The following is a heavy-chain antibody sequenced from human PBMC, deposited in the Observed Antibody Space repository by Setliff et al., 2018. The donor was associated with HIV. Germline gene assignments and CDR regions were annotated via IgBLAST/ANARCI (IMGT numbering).Heavy chain of an antibody. CDR3: AREGRGARAEDAFDI. Sequence: PGESLRLSCAASGFTLSSYEMNWVRQAPGKGLEWVSYISSSGSTIYYADSVKGRFTISRDNAKNSLYLQMNSLRAEDTAVYYCAREGRGARAEDAFDIWGQGTMVTVSS. V-gene: IGHV3-48*03. CDR2: ISSSGSTI. J-gene: IGHJ3*02. D-gene: IGHD1-26*01. CDR1: GFTLSSYE.